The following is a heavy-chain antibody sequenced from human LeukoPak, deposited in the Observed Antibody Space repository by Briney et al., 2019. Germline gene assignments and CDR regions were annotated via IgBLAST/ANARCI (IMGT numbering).Heavy chain of an antibody. CDR2: IPVSGDPT. CDR1: GLTFSRYA. CDR3: AKDPNGDYVGAFDM. J-gene: IGHJ3*02. D-gene: IGHD4-17*01. V-gene: IGHV3-23*01. Sequence: GGSLRLSCAASGLTFSRYAMTWVRQAPGKGLEWVSSIPVSGDPTYYADSVRGRFTVSRDNSKSSLYLQMNGLRAEDTALYYCAKDPNGDYVGAFDMWGQGTMVTVSS.